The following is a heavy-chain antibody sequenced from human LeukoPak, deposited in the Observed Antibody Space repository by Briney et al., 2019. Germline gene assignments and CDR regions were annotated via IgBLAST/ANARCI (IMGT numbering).Heavy chain of an antibody. D-gene: IGHD1-26*01. CDR1: GYTFTDYY. CDR2: INPNSGGT. CDR3: ARSAGIVKRDY. Sequence: ASGKVSCKASGYTFTDYYMHWVRQAPGQGLEWMGWINPNSGGTNSAQRFQGRVTMTRDTSISTAYMELSSLRSDDTAVYYCARSAGIVKRDYWGQGTLVTVSS. J-gene: IGHJ4*02. V-gene: IGHV1-2*02.